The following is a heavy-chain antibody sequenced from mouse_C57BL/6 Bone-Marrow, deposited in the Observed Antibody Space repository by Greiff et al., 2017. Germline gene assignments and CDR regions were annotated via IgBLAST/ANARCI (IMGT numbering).Heavy chain of an antibody. Sequence: QVQLQQPGAELVMPGASVKLSCKASGYTFTSYWMHWVKQRPGQGLEWIGEIDPSDSYTNYNQKFKGKSTLTVDKSSSTAYMQLSSLTSEDSAVYYCARDNTTVVAPLAMDYWGQGTSVTVSS. J-gene: IGHJ4*01. V-gene: IGHV1-69*01. CDR3: ARDNTTVVAPLAMDY. CDR1: GYTFTSYW. CDR2: IDPSDSYT. D-gene: IGHD1-1*01.